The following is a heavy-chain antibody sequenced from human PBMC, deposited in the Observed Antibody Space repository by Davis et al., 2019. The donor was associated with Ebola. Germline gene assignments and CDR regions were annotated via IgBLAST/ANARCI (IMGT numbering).Heavy chain of an antibody. Sequence: ASVKVSCKGSGYSFSDYYIHWVKGAPGKGLEWVGLVDHKAGKTVYTEKFQDRVTINADRSTEPVYMYLSSRRCEDAAVYYCTTLDILTAYVPYAMDVWGQGTTVTVS. CDR1: GYSFSDYY. V-gene: IGHV1-69-2*01. CDR2: VDHKAGKT. D-gene: IGHD3-9*01. J-gene: IGHJ6*02. CDR3: TTLDILTAYVPYAMDV.